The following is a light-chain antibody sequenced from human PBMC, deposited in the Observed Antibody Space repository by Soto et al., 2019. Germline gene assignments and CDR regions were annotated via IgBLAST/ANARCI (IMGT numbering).Light chain of an antibody. Sequence: QPASVSGSPGQSITISCTGTSSDVGGYNYVSWYQQHPGKAPKLMIYDVSNRPSGVSNRFSGSKSGNTASLTISGLQAEDEADYYCSSYTSSSTFYVFGTGTKLTVL. CDR1: SSDVGGYNY. J-gene: IGLJ1*01. CDR3: SSYTSSSTFYV. V-gene: IGLV2-14*01. CDR2: DVS.